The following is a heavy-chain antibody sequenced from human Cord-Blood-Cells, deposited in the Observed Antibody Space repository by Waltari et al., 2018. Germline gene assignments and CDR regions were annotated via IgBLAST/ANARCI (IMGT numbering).Heavy chain of an antibody. CDR3: ARADCTGGVCYIAFDY. CDR2: TYYRSKWYN. J-gene: IGHJ4*02. V-gene: IGHV6-1*01. D-gene: IGHD2-8*02. CDR1: GDSVSSNRSA. Sequence: QVQLQQSGPGLVKPSKTLSLTCAIPGDSVSSNRSAWIWIRQSPSRGLEWLGRTYYRSKWYNDYAVSVRSRITINPDTSKNQFSLQLNSVTPEDTAVYYCARADCTGGVCYIAFDYWGQGTLVTVSS.